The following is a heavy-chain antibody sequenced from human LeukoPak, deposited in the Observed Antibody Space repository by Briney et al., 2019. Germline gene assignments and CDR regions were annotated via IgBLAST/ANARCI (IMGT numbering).Heavy chain of an antibody. D-gene: IGHD2-15*01. J-gene: IGHJ6*03. V-gene: IGHV3-23*01. CDR3: AKGAGYCSGGSCYEIRGYYYMDV. CDR1: GFTFSSYS. Sequence: GGSLRLSCAASGFTFSSYSMNWVRQAPGKGLEWVSAISGSGGSTYYADSVKGRFTISRDNSKNTLYLQMNSLRAEDTAVYYCAKGAGYCSGGSCYEIRGYYYMDVWGKGTTVTISS. CDR2: ISGSGGST.